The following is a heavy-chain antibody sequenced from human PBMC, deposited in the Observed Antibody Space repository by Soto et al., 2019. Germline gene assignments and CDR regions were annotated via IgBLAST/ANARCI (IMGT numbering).Heavy chain of an antibody. D-gene: IGHD3-9*01. CDR1: GYDITDNI. CDR3: AREGGVYNLFSGYSNWYFDL. Sequence: QVHLVQSGAEVKKPGASVRVSCKASGYDITDNIIHWVRQAPGQGLEWMGWIKPGSGDTKFSQKFQGRVSITRDTSASTAYMDLRSLTSQDTAVYFCAREGGVYNLFSGYSNWYFDLWGRGTLITVSS. J-gene: IGHJ2*01. CDR2: IKPGSGDT. V-gene: IGHV1-3*01.